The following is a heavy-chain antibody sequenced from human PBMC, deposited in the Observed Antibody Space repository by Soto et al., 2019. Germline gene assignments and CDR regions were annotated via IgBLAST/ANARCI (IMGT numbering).Heavy chain of an antibody. V-gene: IGHV4-39*01. D-gene: IGHD2-2*01. CDR2: IYYSGST. CDR3: ARHRLLSRNNWFDP. CDR1: GGSISSSSYY. J-gene: IGHJ5*02. Sequence: PSETLSLTCTVSGGSISSSSYYWGWIRQPPGKGLEWIGSIYYSGSTYYNPSLKSRVTISVDTSKNQFSLKLSSVTAADTAVYYCARHRLLSRNNWFDPCGQGTLVTVSS.